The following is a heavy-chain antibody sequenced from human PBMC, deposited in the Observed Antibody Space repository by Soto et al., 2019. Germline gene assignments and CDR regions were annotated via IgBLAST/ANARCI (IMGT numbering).Heavy chain of an antibody. V-gene: IGHV3-23*01. CDR3: AKDSHSSSWPQYFQH. J-gene: IGHJ1*01. CDR2: ISGSGCST. Sequence: GGSLRLSCAASGFTFSSYAMSWVHQAPGKGLEWVSVISGSGCSTYYADSVKGRFTISRDNSKNTLYLQMNSLRAEDTAVYYCAKDSHSSSWPQYFQHWGQGTLVTVSS. D-gene: IGHD6-13*01. CDR1: GFTFSSYA.